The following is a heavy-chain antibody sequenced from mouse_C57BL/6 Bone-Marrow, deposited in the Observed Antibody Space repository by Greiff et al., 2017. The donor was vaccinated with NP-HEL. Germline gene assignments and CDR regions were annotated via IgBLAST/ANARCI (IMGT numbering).Heavy chain of an antibody. Sequence: QVQLQQSGAELARPGASVKLSCKASGYTFTSYGISWVKQRTGQGLEWIGEIYPRSGNTYYNEKFKGKATLTADKSSSTAYMELRSLTSEDSAVYFCARELAWDDGYTWFAYWGQGTLVTVSA. V-gene: IGHV1-81*01. D-gene: IGHD2-3*01. CDR3: ARELAWDDGYTWFAY. CDR2: IYPRSGNT. J-gene: IGHJ3*01. CDR1: GYTFTSYG.